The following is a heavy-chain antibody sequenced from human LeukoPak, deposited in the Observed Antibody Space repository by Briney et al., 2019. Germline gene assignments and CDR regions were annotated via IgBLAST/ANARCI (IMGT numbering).Heavy chain of an antibody. V-gene: IGHV3-23*01. Sequence: GGSLRLSCAASGFTFSSYAMSWVRQAPGKGLEWVSTISGSGGSTYYADSVKGRFTISRDNSKNTLYLQMNSLRAKDTAVYYCANGPSWTDILTGYYISWGQGTLVTVSS. J-gene: IGHJ4*02. D-gene: IGHD3-9*01. CDR2: ISGSGGST. CDR3: ANGPSWTDILTGYYIS. CDR1: GFTFSSYA.